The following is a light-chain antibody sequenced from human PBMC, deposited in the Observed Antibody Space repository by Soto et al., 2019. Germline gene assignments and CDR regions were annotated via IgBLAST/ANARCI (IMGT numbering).Light chain of an antibody. Sequence: EIVLTQSPATLSLSPGERATLSCRASQSVSSYLAWYQQKPGQAPRLLIYDASNRATGIPARFSGSGSWSDFTLTISSLEPDDFAVYYCQKRSNWPPTFGQGTKLEIK. V-gene: IGKV3-11*01. CDR2: DAS. CDR1: QSVSSY. CDR3: QKRSNWPPT. J-gene: IGKJ2*01.